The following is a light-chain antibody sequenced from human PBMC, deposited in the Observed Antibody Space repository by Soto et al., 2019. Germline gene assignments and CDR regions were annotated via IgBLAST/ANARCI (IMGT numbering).Light chain of an antibody. CDR2: DAS. V-gene: IGKV3D-20*01. CDR1: QSVSFNY. J-gene: IGKJ2*01. CDR3: QQYGSSPYT. Sequence: EIVLTQSPGTLSLSPGERATLSCGASQSVSFNYLAWYQQKVGLAPRLLIYDASRRATGTPDRFSGSGSGTDFTHTISRLEPEDFAVYVCQQYGSSPYTFGQGTNLEIK.